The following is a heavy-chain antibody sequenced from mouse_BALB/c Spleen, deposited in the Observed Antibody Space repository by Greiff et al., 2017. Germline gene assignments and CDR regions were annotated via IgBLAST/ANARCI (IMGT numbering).Heavy chain of an antibody. D-gene: IGHD3-1*01. J-gene: IGHJ3*01. V-gene: IGHV1S137*01. CDR3: ARGGELGQRFAY. CDR2: ISTYYGDA. CDR1: GYTFTDYA. Sequence: QVQLKESGAELVRPGVSVKISCKGSGYTFTDYAMYWVQQSHAKSLEWIGVISTYYGDASYNQKFKGKATMTVDKSSSTAYMELARLTSEDSAIYYCARGGELGQRFAYWGQGTLVTVSA.